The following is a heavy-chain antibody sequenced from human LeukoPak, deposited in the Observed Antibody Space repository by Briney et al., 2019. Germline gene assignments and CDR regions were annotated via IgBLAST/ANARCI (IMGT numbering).Heavy chain of an antibody. CDR2: IYYSGST. V-gene: IGHV4-39*01. CDR1: GGSISSSSYY. CDR3: ARQVGDSSSWDKNFDY. J-gene: IGHJ4*02. Sequence: SETLSLTCTVSGGSISSSSYYWGWIRQPPGKGLEWIGSIYYSGSTYYNPSLKSRVTISVDTSKNQFSLKLSSVTAADTAVYYCARQVGDSSSWDKNFDYWGQGTLVTVSS. D-gene: IGHD6-13*01.